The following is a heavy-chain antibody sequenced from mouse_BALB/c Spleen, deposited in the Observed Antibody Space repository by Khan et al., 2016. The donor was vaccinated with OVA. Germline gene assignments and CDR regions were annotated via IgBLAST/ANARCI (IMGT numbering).Heavy chain of an antibody. CDR2: ISYDGSN. D-gene: IGHD2-2*01. Sequence: EVQLQESGPGLVKPSQSLSLTCSVAGYSITSGYYWNWIRQFPGNKLEWMGYISYDGSNNYNPSLKNRISITRDTSKNQFFLKLNSVTTEDTATYSCARGYDYYYAMDYWGQGTSVTVSS. V-gene: IGHV3-6*02. J-gene: IGHJ4*01. CDR3: ARGYDYYYAMDY. CDR1: GYSITSGYY.